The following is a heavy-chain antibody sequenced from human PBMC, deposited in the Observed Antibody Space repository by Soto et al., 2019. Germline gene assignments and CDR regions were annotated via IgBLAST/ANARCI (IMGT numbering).Heavy chain of an antibody. CDR3: ARDRIQLWFVNGMDV. V-gene: IGHV4-30-4*01. D-gene: IGHD5-18*01. Sequence: SETLSLTCTVSGGSISSGDYYWSWIRQPPGKGLEWIGYIYYSGSTYYNPSLKSRVTISVDTSKNQFSLKLSSVTAADTAVYYWARDRIQLWFVNGMDVWGQGTTVTVSS. CDR2: IYYSGST. CDR1: GGSISSGDYY. J-gene: IGHJ6*02.